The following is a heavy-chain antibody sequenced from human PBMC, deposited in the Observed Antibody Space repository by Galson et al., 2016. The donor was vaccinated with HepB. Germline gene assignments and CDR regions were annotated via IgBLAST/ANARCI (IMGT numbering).Heavy chain of an antibody. V-gene: IGHV3-11*06. CDR3: ARHGSNSYYYMDV. D-gene: IGHD4-11*01. Sequence: SLRLSCAASGFTFSNYIMSWVRQAPGKGLEWVSSIGSRRSYTNYADSVKGRFTISRDNARNSLYLQMNSLRAVDTAVYYCARHGSNSYYYMDVWGKGTTVTVSS. CDR2: IGSRRSYT. J-gene: IGHJ6*03. CDR1: GFTFSNYI.